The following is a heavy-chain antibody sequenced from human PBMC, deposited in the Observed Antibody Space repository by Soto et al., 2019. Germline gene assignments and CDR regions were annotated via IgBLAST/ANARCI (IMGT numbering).Heavy chain of an antibody. CDR1: GGTFSSYA. V-gene: IGHV1-69*12. CDR3: ARVVTVVKSFHYWYFDL. Sequence: QVQLVQSGAEVKKPGSSVKVSCKASGGTFSSYAISWVRQAPGQGLEWMGGIIPMFGTTNYAQKFQGRVTITADESTSTDYRELSSLRSEDTAVYYCARVVTVVKSFHYWYFDLWGRGTLVTVSS. D-gene: IGHD2-15*01. CDR2: IIPMFGTT. J-gene: IGHJ2*01.